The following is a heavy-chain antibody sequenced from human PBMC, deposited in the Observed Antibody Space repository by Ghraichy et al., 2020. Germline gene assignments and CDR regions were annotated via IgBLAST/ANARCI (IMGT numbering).Heavy chain of an antibody. Sequence: GGSLRLSCAASGFTFSSHTMGWVRQAPGKGLEWVSAISGSADKIFYAHSVKGRFTISRDNSKNTLYLHMNSLRAEDTALYYCVKELYTGSYYAFDCWGQGTLVTVSS. CDR2: ISGSADKI. J-gene: IGHJ4*02. CDR1: GFTFSSHT. CDR3: VKELYTGSYYAFDC. D-gene: IGHD1-26*01. V-gene: IGHV3-23*01.